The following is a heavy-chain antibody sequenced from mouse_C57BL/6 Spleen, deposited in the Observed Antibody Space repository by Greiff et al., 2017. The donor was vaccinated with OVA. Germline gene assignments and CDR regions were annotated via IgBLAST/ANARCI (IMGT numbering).Heavy chain of an antibody. CDR2: IYPGSGST. J-gene: IGHJ4*01. CDR1: GYTFTSYW. V-gene: IGHV1-55*01. CDR3: VGGYPYAMDY. Sequence: QVHVKQSGAELVKPGASVKMSCKASGYTFTSYWITWVKQRPGQGLEWIGDIYPGSGSTNYNEKFKSKATLTVDTSSSTAYMQLSSLTSEDSAVYYCVGGYPYAMDYWGQGTSVTVSS. D-gene: IGHD2-2*01.